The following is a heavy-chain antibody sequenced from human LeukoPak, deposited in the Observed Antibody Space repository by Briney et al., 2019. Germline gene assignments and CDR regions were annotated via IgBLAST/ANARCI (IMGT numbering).Heavy chain of an antibody. CDR2: INPSGGST. J-gene: IGHJ4*02. V-gene: IGHV1-46*01. Sequence: ASLKVSCKASGYTFTSYYMHWVRQAPGQGLEWMGIINPSGGSTSYAQKFQGRVTMTRDTSTSTVYMELSSLRSEDTAVYYCARYSYGLLFDYWGQGTLVTVSS. D-gene: IGHD5-18*01. CDR3: ARYSYGLLFDY. CDR1: GYTFTSYY.